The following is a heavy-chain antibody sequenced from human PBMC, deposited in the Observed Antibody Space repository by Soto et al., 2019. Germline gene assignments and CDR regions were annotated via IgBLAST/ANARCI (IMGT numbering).Heavy chain of an antibody. CDR3: ARGRYYYGSGSSATFDY. CDR1: GGSFSGYY. V-gene: IGHV4-34*01. D-gene: IGHD3-10*01. J-gene: IGHJ4*02. Sequence: ETLSLTCAVYGGSFSGYYWSWIRQPPGKGLEWIGEINHSGSTNYNPSLKSRVTISVDTSKNQFSLRLSSVTAADTAVYYCARGRYYYGSGSSATFDYWGQGTLVTVSS. CDR2: INHSGST.